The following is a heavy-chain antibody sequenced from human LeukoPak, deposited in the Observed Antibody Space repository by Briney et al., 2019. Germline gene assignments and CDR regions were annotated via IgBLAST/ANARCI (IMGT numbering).Heavy chain of an antibody. CDR3: AREKIVGSLARGPGAFDI. Sequence: GGSLRLSCGASGFTFSSYWMHWVRQGPGQGLVWVSRINNDGSSTNYADSVKGRFTISRDNAKNTLYLQMNSLRAEDTAVYYCAREKIVGSLARGPGAFDIWGQGTVVTVSP. V-gene: IGHV3-74*01. D-gene: IGHD3-10*01. CDR1: GFTFSSYW. CDR2: INNDGSST. J-gene: IGHJ3*02.